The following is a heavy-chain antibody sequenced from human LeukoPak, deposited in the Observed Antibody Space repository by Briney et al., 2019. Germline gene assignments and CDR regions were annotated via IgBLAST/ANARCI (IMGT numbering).Heavy chain of an antibody. CDR1: GFTFSDYA. Sequence: PGGSLRLSCAASGFTFSDYAMTWVRQAAGKGLEWVSSISDTGRRTYYTDSVKGRFTISRDDSKKAVYLEMSTLRVEDTAMYFCGRHDSFIPFWGQGTLVTVSS. J-gene: IGHJ4*02. CDR3: GRHDSFIPF. CDR2: ISDTGRRT. D-gene: IGHD3-16*02. V-gene: IGHV3-23*01.